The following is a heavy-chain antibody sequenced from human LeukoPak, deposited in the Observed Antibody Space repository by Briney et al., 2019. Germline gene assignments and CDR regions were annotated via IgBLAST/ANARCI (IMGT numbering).Heavy chain of an antibody. CDR3: AKWRGDYPSYYYYYMDV. Sequence: GRSLRLSCAASGFTFDDYAMHWVRQAPGKGLGLVSLISGDGGSTYYADSVKGRFTISRDNSKNSLYLQMNSLRTEDTALYLCAKWRGDYPSYYYYYMDVCGKGTTVTASS. V-gene: IGHV3-43*02. D-gene: IGHD4-17*01. CDR1: GFTFDDYA. J-gene: IGHJ6*03. CDR2: ISGDGGST.